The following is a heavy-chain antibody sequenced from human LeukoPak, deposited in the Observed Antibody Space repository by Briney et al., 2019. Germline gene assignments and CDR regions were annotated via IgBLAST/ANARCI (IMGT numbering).Heavy chain of an antibody. CDR2: IRSKANNYAT. D-gene: IGHD2-15*01. CDR1: GFTFSGSV. J-gene: IGHJ4*02. CDR3: TSNYCSGGSCYLY. Sequence: GGSLRLSCAASGFTFSGSVMHWVRQASGKGLEWAGRIRSKANNYATAYVASVKGRFTISRDDSKNTAFLQMNSLKTEDTAVYYCTSNYCSGGSCYLYWGQGTLVTVSS. V-gene: IGHV3-73*01.